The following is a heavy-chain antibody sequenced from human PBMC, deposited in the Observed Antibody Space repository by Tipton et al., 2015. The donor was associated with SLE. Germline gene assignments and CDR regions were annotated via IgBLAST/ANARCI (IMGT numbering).Heavy chain of an antibody. J-gene: IGHJ4*02. V-gene: IGHV1-69*13. CDR3: ARDSHYDILTGPFDY. D-gene: IGHD3-9*01. Sequence: QSGAEVKKPGASVEVSCEASGYTFTAYPLNWVRQAPGQGLEWMGGIIPIFGTPNYAQKFQGRITITADESTSTVYMELSSLRSEDTAMYYCARDSHYDILTGPFDYWGQGSLVTVSS. CDR2: IIPIFGTP. CDR1: GYTFTAYP.